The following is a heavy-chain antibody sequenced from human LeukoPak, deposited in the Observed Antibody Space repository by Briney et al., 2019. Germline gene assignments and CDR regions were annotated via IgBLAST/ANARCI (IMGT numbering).Heavy chain of an antibody. Sequence: GGSLRLSCAASGFTFNSYWMSWVRQAPGKGLEWVANIKQDGSEKYYVDSVKGRFTISRDNAKNSLYLQMNSLRAEDTAVYYCARDQTKWEPLRRRDYYYMDVWGNGTTVPIS. J-gene: IGHJ6*03. CDR2: IKQDGSEK. CDR1: GFTFNSYW. CDR3: ARDQTKWEPLRRRDYYYMDV. V-gene: IGHV3-7*01. D-gene: IGHD1-26*01.